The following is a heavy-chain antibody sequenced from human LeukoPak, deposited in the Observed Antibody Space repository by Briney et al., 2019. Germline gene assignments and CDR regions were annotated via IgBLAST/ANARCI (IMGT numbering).Heavy chain of an antibody. CDR3: AKQVRFGELPYFDY. Sequence: GGSLRLSCAASGFTFSSYAMHWVRQAPGKGLEWVAVISYDGSNKYYADSVKGRFTISRDNSKNTLYLQMNSLRAEDTAVYYCAKQVRFGELPYFDYWGQGTLVTVSS. D-gene: IGHD3-10*01. V-gene: IGHV3-30*18. CDR2: ISYDGSNK. J-gene: IGHJ4*02. CDR1: GFTFSSYA.